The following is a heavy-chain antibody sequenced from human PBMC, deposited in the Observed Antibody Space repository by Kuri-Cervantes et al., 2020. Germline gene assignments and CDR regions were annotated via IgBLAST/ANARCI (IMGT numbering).Heavy chain of an antibody. V-gene: IGHV3-33*01. J-gene: IGHJ4*02. CDR1: GFTFSSYG. CDR3: ARDPLGGDYFDY. CDR2: IWYDGSNK. Sequence: GGSLRLSCAASGFTFSSYGMHWVRQAPGKGLEWVAVIWYDGSNKYYADSVKGRLTISRDNSKNTLYLQMNSLRAEDTAVYYCARDPLGGDYFDYWGQGTLVTVSS. D-gene: IGHD3-16*01.